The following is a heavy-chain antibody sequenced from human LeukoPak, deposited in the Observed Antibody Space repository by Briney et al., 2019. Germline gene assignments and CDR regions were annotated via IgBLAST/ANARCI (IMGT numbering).Heavy chain of an antibody. Sequence: GASVKVSCKVSGYTLTELSMHWVRQAPGKGLEWMGGFDPEDGETIYAQKFQGRVTMTKDTSTDTAYMELSSLRSEDTAVYYCATLSSSSLVYYYYGMDVWGQGTTVTVSS. D-gene: IGHD6-6*01. J-gene: IGHJ6*02. CDR1: GYTLTELS. V-gene: IGHV1-24*01. CDR2: FDPEDGET. CDR3: ATLSSSSLVYYYYGMDV.